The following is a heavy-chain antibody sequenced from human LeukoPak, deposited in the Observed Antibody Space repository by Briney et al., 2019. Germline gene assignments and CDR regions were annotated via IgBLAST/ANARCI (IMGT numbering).Heavy chain of an antibody. CDR3: ARVDGFYDILTGYYSIYYFDY. D-gene: IGHD3-9*01. V-gene: IGHV1-69*13. J-gene: IGHJ4*02. Sequence: SVKVSCKASGGTFSSYAISWVRQAPGQGLEWMGGIIPVFGTANYAQKFQGRVTITADESTSTAYMELSSLRSEDTAVYYCARVDGFYDILTGYYSIYYFDYWGQGTLVTVSS. CDR2: IIPVFGTA. CDR1: GGTFSSYA.